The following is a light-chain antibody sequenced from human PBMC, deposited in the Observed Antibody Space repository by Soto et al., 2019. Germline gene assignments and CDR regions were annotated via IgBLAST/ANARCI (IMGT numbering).Light chain of an antibody. Sequence: EIEITQSAATVPVSPGERVTLSCRASQSVSIDLAWYQQKPGQAPRRLIYGASSRAAGIPDRFGGSGSGTDFTLTISRREPEDFAVYYCQQYCSSPPFTFGQGTKVDIK. CDR3: QQYCSSPPFT. J-gene: IGKJ1*01. V-gene: IGKV3-20*01. CDR2: GAS. CDR1: QSVSID.